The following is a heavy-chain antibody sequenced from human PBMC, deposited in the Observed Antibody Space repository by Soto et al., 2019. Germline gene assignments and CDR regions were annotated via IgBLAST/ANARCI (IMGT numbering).Heavy chain of an antibody. V-gene: IGHV4-31*03. CDR2: IYYTGTT. CDR3: ARDDSFYGEPGYGMNV. J-gene: IGHJ6*02. Sequence: SETLCLTCTVSGATISSGGFYWSWIRQRPGKGLEWIGHIYYTGTTSYNPSLNSRVTISLDMSSNQFSLKLRSVTAADTAKYFCARDDSFYGEPGYGMNVWGQGTTVTVS. CDR1: GATISSGGFY. D-gene: IGHD4-17*01.